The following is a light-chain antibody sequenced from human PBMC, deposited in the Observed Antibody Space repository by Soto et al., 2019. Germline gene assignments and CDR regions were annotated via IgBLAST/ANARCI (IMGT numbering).Light chain of an antibody. CDR3: SSYTTSSAPHVV. J-gene: IGLJ2*01. CDR1: SSDVGGYNY. CDR2: DVS. V-gene: IGLV2-14*03. Sequence: QSALTQPASVSGSPGQSLTISCTGTSSDVGGYNYVSWYQQHPGKAPKLMIYDVSNRPSGISNRFSGSNSGNTASLTISGLQAEDEADYYCSSYTTSSAPHVVFGGGTKLTVL.